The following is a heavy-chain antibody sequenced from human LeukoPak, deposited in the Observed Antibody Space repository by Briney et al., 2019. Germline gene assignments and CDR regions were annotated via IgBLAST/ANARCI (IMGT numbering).Heavy chain of an antibody. J-gene: IGHJ3*02. V-gene: IGHV3-33*01. CDR3: ARIAQRGRPPDAFDI. D-gene: IGHD2-21*01. CDR2: IWYDGSNK. Sequence: GGSLRLFCAASGFTFSGYGMHWVRQAPGKGLEWVAVIWYDGSNKYYADSVKGRFTISRDNSKNTLYLQMNSLRAEDTAVHYCARIAQRGRPPDAFDIWGQGTMVTVSS. CDR1: GFTFSGYG.